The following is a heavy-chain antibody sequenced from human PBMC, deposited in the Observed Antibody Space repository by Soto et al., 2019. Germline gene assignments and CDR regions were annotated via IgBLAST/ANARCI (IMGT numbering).Heavy chain of an antibody. Sequence: EVQLVESAGGLVQPGGSLRLSCAASGFTFSSYDMHWVRQATGKGLEWVSAIGTAGDTYYPVSVKGRFTISRENAKNSLYLQMNSLRAGDAAVYYCARGPTEYCSGGSCYRDGAFDIWGQGPKVTVSS. CDR1: GFTFSSYD. D-gene: IGHD2-15*01. CDR2: IGTAGDT. CDR3: ARGPTEYCSGGSCYRDGAFDI. J-gene: IGHJ3*02. V-gene: IGHV3-13*01.